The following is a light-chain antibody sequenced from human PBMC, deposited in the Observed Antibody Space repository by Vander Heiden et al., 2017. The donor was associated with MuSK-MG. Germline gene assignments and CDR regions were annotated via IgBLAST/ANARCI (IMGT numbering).Light chain of an antibody. J-gene: IGKJ5*01. V-gene: IGKV3-15*01. Sequence: ATLSCWASRTVVTNLAWYQQKPGQPPRLLIYDASSRATGVPARFSGSGSGTDFTLTSNSLQSDDSAIYYWQQDNNLLTFGQGTRLEI. CDR1: RTVVTN. CDR3: QQDNNLLT. CDR2: DAS.